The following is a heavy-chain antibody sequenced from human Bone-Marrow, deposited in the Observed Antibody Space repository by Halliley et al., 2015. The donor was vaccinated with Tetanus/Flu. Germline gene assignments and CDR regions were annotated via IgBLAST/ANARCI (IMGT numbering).Heavy chain of an antibody. CDR3: ARLLPTSMPTDF. CDR1: GGSMDAYY. Sequence: GLVKPSETLSLSCAVSGGSMDAYYWTWIRQPPGKGLEWIGNIRYTGDSNFNPSLKSRVTMSVDTSRDTLSLKMTSVASADAAIYYCARLLPTSMPTDFWGQGTLVTVAS. CDR2: IRYTGDS. V-gene: IGHV4-59*01. D-gene: IGHD1-1*01. J-gene: IGHJ4*02.